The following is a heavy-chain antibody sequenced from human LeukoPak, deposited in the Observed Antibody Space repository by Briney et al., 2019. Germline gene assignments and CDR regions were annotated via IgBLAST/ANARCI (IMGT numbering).Heavy chain of an antibody. D-gene: IGHD3-9*01. CDR2: ISYDGTNK. J-gene: IGHJ4*02. Sequence: GGSLRLSCAASGFTFSSYGMHWVRQAPGKGLEWVAVISYDGTNKFYADSVKGRFTISRDNSKSTLYLQMNSLRAADTAVDYCAKDGDNKLLIISASLDNWGQGTLVTVSS. CDR1: GFTFSSYG. CDR3: AKDGDNKLLIISASLDN. V-gene: IGHV3-30*18.